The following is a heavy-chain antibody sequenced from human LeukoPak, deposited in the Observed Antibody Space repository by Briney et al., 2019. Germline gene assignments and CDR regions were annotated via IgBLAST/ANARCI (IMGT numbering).Heavy chain of an antibody. CDR2: ISGDGSNT. CDR3: AKDRDSSGYFVFDH. Sequence: PGGSLRLSCAASGFTFTSYYMHWVRQAPGKGLVWVSRISGDGSNTIYADSVKGRFTISRDNAKNTVYLQMNSLRAEDTAVYHCAKDRDSSGYFVFDHWGQGTLVTVSS. D-gene: IGHD3-22*01. CDR1: GFTFTSYY. J-gene: IGHJ4*02. V-gene: IGHV3-74*01.